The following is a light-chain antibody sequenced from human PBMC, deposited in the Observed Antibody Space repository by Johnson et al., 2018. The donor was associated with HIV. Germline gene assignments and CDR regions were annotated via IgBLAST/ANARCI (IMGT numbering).Light chain of an antibody. CDR2: DNN. Sequence: QSVLTQPPSVSSAPGQKVTISCSGSSSNIGNNYVSWYQQLPGTAPKLLIYDNNKRPSGIPDRFSCSKSGTSATLGITGLQTGDEADYYCGTWDSSLSAYVFGTRTKVPGL. CDR1: SSNIGNNY. J-gene: IGLJ1*01. V-gene: IGLV1-51*01. CDR3: GTWDSSLSAYV.